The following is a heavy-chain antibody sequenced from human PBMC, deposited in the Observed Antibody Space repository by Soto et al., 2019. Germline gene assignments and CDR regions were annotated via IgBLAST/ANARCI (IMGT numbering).Heavy chain of an antibody. J-gene: IGHJ4*02. D-gene: IGHD6-19*01. Sequence: GALRLSCVGSGFTFSTYSINWVRQAPGKGLEWVSSISSRSDIYYADSVKGRFTISRDNAKNSVSLQMNSLRAEDTAVYYCAKDQKWLEVRYFDYWGQGTLVTVSS. CDR2: ISSRSDI. V-gene: IGHV3-21*01. CDR1: GFTFSTYS. CDR3: AKDQKWLEVRYFDY.